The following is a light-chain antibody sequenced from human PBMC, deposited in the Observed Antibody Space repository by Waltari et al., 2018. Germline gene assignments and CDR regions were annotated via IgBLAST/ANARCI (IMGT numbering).Light chain of an antibody. J-gene: IGLJ1*01. V-gene: IGLV2-14*03. CDR2: DVS. CDR3: SSYTSSSTYV. Sequence: QSALTQPASVSGSLGQAITISCAGVYNYVSWYQQHPGNPPKLMIFDVSKRPSGVSNRFSGSRSGNTASLTISGLQAEDEANYFCSSYTSSSTYVFGTGTKVT. CDR1: VYNY.